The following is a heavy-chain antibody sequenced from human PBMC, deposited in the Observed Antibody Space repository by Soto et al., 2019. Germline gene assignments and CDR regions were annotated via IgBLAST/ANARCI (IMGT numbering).Heavy chain of an antibody. CDR2: VYWNDER. V-gene: IGHV2-5*01. D-gene: IGHD3-22*01. Sequence: QIALQESGPTVVKPTQTLTLTCTFSGFSLTTTGVGVGWIRHAPGKALEWLAMVYWNDERRYSPSLKSRLTITPDTSKNQVVLPMTYMDPVDTATYFCAHDDSSGYFSHFDSWGQGTLVTVSS. CDR1: GFSLTTTGVG. J-gene: IGHJ4*02. CDR3: AHDDSSGYFSHFDS.